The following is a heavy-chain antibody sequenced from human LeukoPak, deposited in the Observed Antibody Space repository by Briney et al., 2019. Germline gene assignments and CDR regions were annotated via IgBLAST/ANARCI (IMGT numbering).Heavy chain of an antibody. Sequence: GGSPRLSSAASRFSLSRYAMSWVRPTPGKGLEWVSDLSHSGGSTFSAYSVKGRFTISTDNSQKTVYLQMNSLRAEDTAVYYCARVKPLDCTSTSCAFDYWGQGTLVSVSS. D-gene: IGHD2-2*01. CDR3: ARVKPLDCTSTSCAFDY. J-gene: IGHJ4*02. CDR1: RFSLSRYA. V-gene: IGHV3-23*01. CDR2: LSHSGGST.